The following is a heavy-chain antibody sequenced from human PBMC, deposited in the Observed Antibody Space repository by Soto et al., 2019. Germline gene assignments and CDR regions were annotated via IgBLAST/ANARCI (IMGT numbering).Heavy chain of an antibody. CDR3: ARDHYYGSGTPGY. D-gene: IGHD3-10*01. V-gene: IGHV3-11*05. Sequence: QVQLVESGGGLVKPGGSLRLSCAASGFTFSDYFMSWIRQAPGKGLEWVSYISSSSSYTKYADSVKGRFTISRDKAKNSLYLQMNSLRAEDTAVYYCARDHYYGSGTPGYWGQGTLVTVSS. CDR1: GFTFSDYF. CDR2: ISSSSSYT. J-gene: IGHJ4*02.